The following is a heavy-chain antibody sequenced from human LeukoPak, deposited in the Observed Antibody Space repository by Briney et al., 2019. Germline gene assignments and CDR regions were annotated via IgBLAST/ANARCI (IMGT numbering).Heavy chain of an antibody. CDR2: FYPRDSDT. D-gene: IGHD2-8*02. J-gene: IGHJ3*02. Sequence: GESLQISCKGSGYSFTSYWIGWVRQMPGKGLEWMGIFYPRDSDTRYSPSFQGQVTISADKSISTAYLQWSSLKASDTAMYYCARQGGRVGDAFDIWGQGTMVTVSS. CDR1: GYSFTSYW. CDR3: ARQGGRVGDAFDI. V-gene: IGHV5-51*01.